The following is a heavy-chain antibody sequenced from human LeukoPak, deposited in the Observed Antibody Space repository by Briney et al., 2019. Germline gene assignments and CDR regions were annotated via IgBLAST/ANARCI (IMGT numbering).Heavy chain of an antibody. Sequence: GGSLRLSCAASGFTFNNYAMTWVRQAPGKGLEWVSVINGGGSSYYADSVKGRFTVSRDNSKNTLSLQMNSLRDDDTAVYYCAKGQGYNYGDSIDYWGQGTLVTVSS. V-gene: IGHV3-23*01. CDR1: GFTFNNYA. CDR2: INGGGSS. D-gene: IGHD5-18*01. CDR3: AKGQGYNYGDSIDY. J-gene: IGHJ4*02.